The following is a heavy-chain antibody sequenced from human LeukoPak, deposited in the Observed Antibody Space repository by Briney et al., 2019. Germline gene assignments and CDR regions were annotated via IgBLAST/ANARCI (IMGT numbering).Heavy chain of an antibody. CDR3: ARGIGSQLRSGWFDP. J-gene: IGHJ5*02. D-gene: IGHD3-3*01. Sequence: PGGSLRLSCVASGFSFSTYSMNWVRQAPGKGLEWVSSVTGSGTTKYYADSVKGRFVISRDNAKNSLYLQMNSLRAEDTAVYYCARGIGSQLRSGWFDPWGQGTLVTVSS. CDR2: VTGSGTTK. CDR1: GFSFSTYS. V-gene: IGHV3-21*06.